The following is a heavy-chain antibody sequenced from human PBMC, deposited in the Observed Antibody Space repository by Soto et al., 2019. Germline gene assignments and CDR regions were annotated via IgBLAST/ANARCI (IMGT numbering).Heavy chain of an antibody. CDR2: ISYDGSNK. V-gene: IGHV3-30-3*01. Sequence: GGSLRLSCAASGFDFSSYAMNWVRQAPGKGLEWVAVISYDGSNKYYADSVKGRFTISRDNSKNTLYLQMNSLRAEDTAVYYCARPLWRDDYNWGYFDLWGRGTLVTVSS. J-gene: IGHJ2*01. CDR3: ARPLWRDDYNWGYFDL. D-gene: IGHD4-4*01. CDR1: GFDFSSYA.